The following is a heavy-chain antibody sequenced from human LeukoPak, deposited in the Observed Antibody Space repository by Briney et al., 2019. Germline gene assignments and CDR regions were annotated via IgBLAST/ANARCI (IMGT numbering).Heavy chain of an antibody. CDR1: KFTFSTFS. V-gene: IGHV3-30*02. J-gene: IGHJ4*02. D-gene: IGHD6-19*01. CDR2: IRYDGSNK. CDR3: AKDGGQYSSGWYQDY. Sequence: GGSLRLSCAASKFTFSTFSMSWVRQAPGKGLEWVAFIRYDGSNKYYADSVKGRFTISRDNAKNTLSLQMTSLRAEDTAVYYCAKDGGQYSSGWYQDYWGQGTLVTVSS.